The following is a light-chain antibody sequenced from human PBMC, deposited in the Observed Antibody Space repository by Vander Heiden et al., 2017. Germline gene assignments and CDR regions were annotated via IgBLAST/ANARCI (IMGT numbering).Light chain of an antibody. Sequence: QSVLTQPPSVSAAPGQKVTISCSGSSSNIGNNYVSWYQQLPGTAPKLLIYDNNKRPSGIPVRFSGSKSGTSATLGITGLQTGDEADYYCGTWDSSLSAVFGGGTKLTVI. CDR2: DNN. J-gene: IGLJ3*02. CDR1: SSNIGNNY. V-gene: IGLV1-51*01. CDR3: GTWDSSLSAV.